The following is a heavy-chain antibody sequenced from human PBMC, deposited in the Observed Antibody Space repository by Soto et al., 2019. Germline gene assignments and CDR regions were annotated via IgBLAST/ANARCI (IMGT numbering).Heavy chain of an antibody. Sequence: SVKVSCKASGGTFSSYAISWVRQAPGQGLKWMGGIIPIFGTANYAQKFQGRVTITADESTSTAYMELSSLRSEDTAVYYCARGGCSSTSCYLDYWGQGTLVTVSS. D-gene: IGHD2-2*01. CDR1: GGTFSSYA. V-gene: IGHV1-69*13. J-gene: IGHJ4*02. CDR2: IIPIFGTA. CDR3: ARGGCSSTSCYLDY.